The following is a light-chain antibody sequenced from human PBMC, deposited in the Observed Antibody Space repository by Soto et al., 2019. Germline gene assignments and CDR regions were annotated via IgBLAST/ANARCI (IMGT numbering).Light chain of an antibody. Sequence: EIVLTQSPDTLSLSPGERVTLSCRASQIVSSNYLAWYQQRPGQTPRLLIYGVSSRATGVPDRFSGSGSGTDFTLTISRLEPEDFAVYYCQQFGNSPLLTFGGGTKVDIK. CDR2: GVS. CDR1: QIVSSNY. J-gene: IGKJ4*01. V-gene: IGKV3-20*01. CDR3: QQFGNSPLLT.